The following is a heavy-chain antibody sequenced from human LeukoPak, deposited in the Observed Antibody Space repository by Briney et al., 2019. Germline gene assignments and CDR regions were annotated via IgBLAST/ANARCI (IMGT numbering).Heavy chain of an antibody. Sequence: SVRVSCKASGGTFSSYAISWVRQAPGQGLEWMGGIIPIFGTANYAQKFQGRVTITADESTSTAYMELSSLRSEDTAVYYCARDYYDSSGHFDYWGQGTLVTVSS. D-gene: IGHD3-22*01. J-gene: IGHJ4*02. CDR3: ARDYYDSSGHFDY. CDR1: GGTFSSYA. CDR2: IIPIFGTA. V-gene: IGHV1-69*01.